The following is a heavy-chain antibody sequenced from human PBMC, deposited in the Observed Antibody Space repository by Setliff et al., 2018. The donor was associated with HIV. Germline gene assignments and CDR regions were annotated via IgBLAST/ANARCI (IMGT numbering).Heavy chain of an antibody. Sequence: SVKVSCKASRGTFTSYVISWVRQAPGQGLEWMGGIIPILGIASYSQKFQGRVTITADKSTSTAYMELSSLRSEDTAVYYCARPQWELGVDYYGMDVWGQGTTVTVSS. D-gene: IGHD1-26*01. CDR2: IIPILGIA. CDR1: RGTFTSYV. V-gene: IGHV1-69*10. CDR3: ARPQWELGVDYYGMDV. J-gene: IGHJ6*02.